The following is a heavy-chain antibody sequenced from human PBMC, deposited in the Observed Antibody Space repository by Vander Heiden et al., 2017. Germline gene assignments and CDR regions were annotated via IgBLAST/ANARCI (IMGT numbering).Heavy chain of an antibody. D-gene: IGHD2-15*01. J-gene: IGHJ6*02. CDR2: IYYGGST. CDR3: ARDNGPHCSGGSRCGMDV. Sequence: QVQLQESGPGLVKLSQTLSLTRPVSGGSISSGGYYWSWIRQHPGKGLEWIGYIYYGGSTYYNPSLKSRVTISVDTSKNQFSLKLSSVTAADTAVYYCARDNGPHCSGGSRCGMDVWGQGTTVTVSS. CDR1: GGSISSGGYY. V-gene: IGHV4-31*03.